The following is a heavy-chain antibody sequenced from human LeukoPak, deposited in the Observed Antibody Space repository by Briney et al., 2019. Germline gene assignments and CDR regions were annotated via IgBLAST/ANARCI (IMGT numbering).Heavy chain of an antibody. J-gene: IGHJ6*03. CDR1: GASISSYY. D-gene: IGHD4-23*01. Sequence: SETLSLTCTVSGASISSYYWSWIRQPPGKGLEWIGYIYTSGSTNYNPSLKSRVTMSLDTSKNQFSLMLSSVTAADTAVYFCAGLGTLPGDYYMDVWGKGTTVTVSS. CDR3: AGLGTLPGDYYMDV. V-gene: IGHV4-4*09. CDR2: IYTSGST.